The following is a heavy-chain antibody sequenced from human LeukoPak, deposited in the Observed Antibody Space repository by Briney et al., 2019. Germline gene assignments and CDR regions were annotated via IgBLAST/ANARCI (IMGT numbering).Heavy chain of an antibody. J-gene: IGHJ5*01. Sequence: GSLRLSCAASGFTFSTYAMSWVRQAPGKGLEWIGCVYHSGTHYKSSLTSRATISMDTSANQFSLKLTSMTAADSAFYYCTKTSGGGGHDSWGRESWSPSPQ. CDR2: VYHSGT. CDR1: GFTFSTYA. D-gene: IGHD4-23*01. V-gene: IGHV4-38-2*01. CDR3: TKTSGGGGHDS.